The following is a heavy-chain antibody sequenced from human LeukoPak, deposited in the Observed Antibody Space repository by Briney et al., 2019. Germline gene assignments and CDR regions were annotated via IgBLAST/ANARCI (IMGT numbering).Heavy chain of an antibody. CDR3: ATSRTFDY. J-gene: IGHJ4*02. CDR2: ISYDGSNK. Sequence: QPGRSLRLSCAASGFTFSSYTIHWVRQAPGKGLEWVTIISYDGSNKYYADSVKGRFTISRDNSKNTVYLQMNSLRAEDTAAYYCATSRTFDYWGQGTLVTVSS. D-gene: IGHD1-1*01. CDR1: GFTFSSYT. V-gene: IGHV3-30-3*01.